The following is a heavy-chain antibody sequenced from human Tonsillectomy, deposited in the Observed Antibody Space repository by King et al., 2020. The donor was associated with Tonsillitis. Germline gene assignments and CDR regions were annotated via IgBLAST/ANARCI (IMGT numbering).Heavy chain of an antibody. Sequence: VQLVESGGGLVQPGGSLRLSCAASGFTFTSYAMSWVRHAPGKGLECVSTVSGSGGSTYYADSVKGRFTISRDNSKNTLYLQMNSLRAKDTAVYYCAKDRTNFEILTGYYPLDYWGQGTLVTVSS. CDR3: AKDRTNFEILTGYYPLDY. J-gene: IGHJ4*02. D-gene: IGHD3-9*01. CDR1: GFTFTSYA. V-gene: IGHV3-23*04. CDR2: VSGSGGST.